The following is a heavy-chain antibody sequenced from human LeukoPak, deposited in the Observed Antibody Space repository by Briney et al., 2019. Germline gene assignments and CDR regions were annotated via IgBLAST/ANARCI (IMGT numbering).Heavy chain of an antibody. D-gene: IGHD3-16*01. V-gene: IGHV4-59*01. CDR2: IYYSGST. Sequence: SETPSLTCTVSGGSSSSYYWSWIRQPPGKGLEWIGYIYYSGSTNYNPSLKSRVTISVDTSKNQFSLKLSSVTAADTAVYYCARDGGSDWGQGTLVTVSS. J-gene: IGHJ4*02. CDR1: GGSSSSYY. CDR3: ARDGGSD.